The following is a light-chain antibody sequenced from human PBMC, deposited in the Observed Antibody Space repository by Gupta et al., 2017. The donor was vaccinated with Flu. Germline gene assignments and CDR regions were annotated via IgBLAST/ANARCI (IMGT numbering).Light chain of an antibody. CDR2: DAS. CDR3: QQYNNWPLIT. CDR1: QRVSSN. V-gene: IGKV3-15*01. Sequence: ERAVPSCWAEQRVSSNYAWYQQKPGQTPSLLIIDASSRFNGIPARFSGSGSGTKFTLTISSLQSDDFAAYYYQQYNNWPLITFGHGTKVDVK. J-gene: IGKJ3*01.